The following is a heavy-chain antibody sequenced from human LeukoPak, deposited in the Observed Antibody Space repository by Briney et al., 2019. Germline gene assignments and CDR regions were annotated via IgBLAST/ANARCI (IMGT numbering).Heavy chain of an antibody. Sequence: PGGSLRLSCAASGFTFSSYGMHWVRQAPGKGLEWVSYISNSIIDYADSVKGRFTISRDNAKNSLYLQMNSLRAEDTAVYYCVRDHLWAFDYWGQGTLVTVSS. CDR1: GFTFSSYG. CDR3: VRDHLWAFDY. V-gene: IGHV3-48*01. CDR2: ISNSII. J-gene: IGHJ4*02. D-gene: IGHD3-10*01.